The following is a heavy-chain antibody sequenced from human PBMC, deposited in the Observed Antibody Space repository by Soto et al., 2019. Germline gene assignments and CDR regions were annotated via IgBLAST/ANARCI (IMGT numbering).Heavy chain of an antibody. J-gene: IGHJ6*04. CDR3: ARTDRDFYGLGV. V-gene: IGHV3-13*05. CDR2: ISAAGDP. Sequence: EVQLVESGGGLVQPGGSLRLSCEASGFTFRNYDMHWFRQGTGKGLEWVSGISAAGDPDYADSVEGRFTISRENAQNSFFLQMNSLRVGDTAVYYCARTDRDFYGLGVWGKGTTVIVSS. CDR1: GFTFRNYD.